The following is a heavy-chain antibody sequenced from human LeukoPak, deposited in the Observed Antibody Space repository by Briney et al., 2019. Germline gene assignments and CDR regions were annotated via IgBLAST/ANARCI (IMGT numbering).Heavy chain of an antibody. Sequence: GGSLRLSCAASGFTFSSYSMNWVRQAPGKGLEWVSYISSSSSTIYYADSVKGLFTISRDNAKNSLYLQMNSLRAEDTAVYYCATGIPIQLSPAFDYWGQGTLVTVSS. J-gene: IGHJ4*02. CDR2: ISSSSSTI. CDR1: GFTFSSYS. V-gene: IGHV3-48*01. CDR3: ATGIPIQLSPAFDY. D-gene: IGHD5-18*01.